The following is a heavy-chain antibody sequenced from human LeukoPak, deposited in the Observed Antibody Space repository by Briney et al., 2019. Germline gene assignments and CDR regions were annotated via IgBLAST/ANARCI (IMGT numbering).Heavy chain of an antibody. V-gene: IGHV4-39*07. CDR3: ARDIGDPGDYYGMDV. CDR1: GGSISSSSYY. Sequence: SETLSLTCTVSGGSISSSSYYWGWIRQPPGKGLEWIGSIYYSGSTYYNPSLKSRVNISVDTSKNQFSLKLSSVTAADTAVYYCARDIGDPGDYYGMDVWGQGTTVTVSS. CDR2: IYYSGST. J-gene: IGHJ6*02. D-gene: IGHD3-3*01.